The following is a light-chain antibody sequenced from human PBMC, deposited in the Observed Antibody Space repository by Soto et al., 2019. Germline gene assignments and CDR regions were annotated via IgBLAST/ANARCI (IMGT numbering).Light chain of an antibody. Sequence: EIVLTQSPATLSSSPGERATLSCRASQSVSSSLAWYQQKPGQAPRLLIYGAANRAGGIPARFSGSGSGTDFTLTISSLEPEEFAVYYCQERGYWPVTFGEGTRVVMK. CDR3: QERGYWPVT. V-gene: IGKV3-11*01. J-gene: IGKJ5*01. CDR2: GAA. CDR1: QSVSSS.